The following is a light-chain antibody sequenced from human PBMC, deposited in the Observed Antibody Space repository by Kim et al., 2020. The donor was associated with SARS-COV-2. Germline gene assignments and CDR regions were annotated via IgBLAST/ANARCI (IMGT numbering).Light chain of an antibody. CDR3: QAWDSSTHNYA. CDR1: ELENNS. Sequence: PCKTASTTCSGYELENNSFSWYQRKPAPSPVVVISQENTRPSGIPERFSGYNSGNTATLTISGTQAMDEADYYCQAWDSSTHNYAFGAGTKVTVL. V-gene: IGLV3-1*01. J-gene: IGLJ1*01. CDR2: QEN.